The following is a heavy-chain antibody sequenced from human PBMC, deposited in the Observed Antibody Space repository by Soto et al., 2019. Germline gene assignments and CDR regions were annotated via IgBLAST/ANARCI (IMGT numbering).Heavy chain of an antibody. V-gene: IGHV3-23*01. CDR1: GFTFSSYA. Sequence: GGSLRLSCAASGFTFSSYAMSWVRQAPGKGLEWVSAISGSGGSTYYADSVKGRFTISRDNSKNTLYLQMNSLRAEDTAVYYCAKLKTDYYYDSSGYSVPWAFDIWDQGTMVTVS. CDR3: AKLKTDYYYDSSGYSVPWAFDI. CDR2: ISGSGGST. D-gene: IGHD3-22*01. J-gene: IGHJ3*02.